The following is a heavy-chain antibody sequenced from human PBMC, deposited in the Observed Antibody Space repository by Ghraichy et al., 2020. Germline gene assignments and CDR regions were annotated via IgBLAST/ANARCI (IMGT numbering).Heavy chain of an antibody. Sequence: DFSRSGSTIYYADSVKGRFTISRDNAKNSLYLQMNSLRDEDTAVYYCARGIVGTTPSGYFQHWGQG. CDR3: ARGIVGTTPSGYFQH. D-gene: IGHD1-26*01. CDR2: FSRSGSTI. J-gene: IGHJ1*01. V-gene: IGHV3-48*02.